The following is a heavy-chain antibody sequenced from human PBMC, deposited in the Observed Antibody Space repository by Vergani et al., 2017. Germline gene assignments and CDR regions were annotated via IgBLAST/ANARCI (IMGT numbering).Heavy chain of an antibody. J-gene: IGHJ4*02. D-gene: IGHD2-15*01. Sequence: QVQLVESGGGVVQPGGSLRLSCAASGFTFNSYGMHWVRQAPGKGREWVASIRSDESRRDYGDSMEGPFTISRDNSKNTLYLQMKSLKPEDTAVYYCAKEVGGYCSGGTCYPEYWGQGTLVIVSS. V-gene: IGHV3-30*02. CDR2: IRSDESRR. CDR3: AKEVGGYCSGGTCYPEY. CDR1: GFTFNSYG.